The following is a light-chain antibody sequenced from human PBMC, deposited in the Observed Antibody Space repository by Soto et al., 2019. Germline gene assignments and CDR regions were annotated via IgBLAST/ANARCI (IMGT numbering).Light chain of an antibody. CDR3: TVWDDSLSGRL. J-gene: IGLJ2*01. V-gene: IGLV1-47*01. CDR1: SSNIESNF. Sequence: QSVLTQPPSASGTPGQRVTISCSGSSSNIESNFVYWYQQFPGTAPRLLIYRNNKRPSGVPDRFSGSKSGTSASLAISALLSEDEADYYCTVWDDSLSGRLFGGGTKVTVL. CDR2: RNN.